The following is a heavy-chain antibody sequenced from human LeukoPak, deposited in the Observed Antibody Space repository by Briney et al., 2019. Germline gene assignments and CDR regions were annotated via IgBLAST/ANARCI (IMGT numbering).Heavy chain of an antibody. Sequence: PSETLSLTCTVAGDSISSSSYFWGWIRQPPGRGLEWIGSIYYSGTTYYNPSLKSRVTISVDTSNDQFSLELTSVTATDTAVYYCARESSVTATYWGQGTLVIVSS. V-gene: IGHV4-39*07. CDR1: GDSISSSSYF. D-gene: IGHD2-15*01. CDR3: ARESSVTATY. CDR2: IYYSGTT. J-gene: IGHJ4*02.